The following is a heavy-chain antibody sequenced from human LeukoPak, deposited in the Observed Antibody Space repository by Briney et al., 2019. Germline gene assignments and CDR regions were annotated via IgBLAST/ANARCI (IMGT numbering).Heavy chain of an antibody. CDR2: IYSGGST. J-gene: IGHJ4*02. D-gene: IGHD3-22*01. V-gene: IGHV3-66*01. CDR3: ARDKEDSSGFPLGY. CDR1: GGTFSSYA. Sequence: SCKASGGTFSSYAISWVRQAPGKGLEWVSVIYSGGSTHYADSVKGRFTISRDNAKNTLYLQMNSLRAEDTAVYYCARDKEDSSGFPLGYWGQGTLVTVSS.